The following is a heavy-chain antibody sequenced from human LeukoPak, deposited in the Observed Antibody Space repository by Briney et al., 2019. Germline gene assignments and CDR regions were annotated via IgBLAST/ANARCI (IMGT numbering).Heavy chain of an antibody. CDR1: GGTFSSYA. D-gene: IGHD2-2*01. J-gene: IGHJ6*04. Sequence: SVKVSCKASGGTFSSYAISWVRQAPGQGLEWMGGIIPIFGTANYAQKFQGRVTITADKSTSTAYMELSSLRSYDTAVYYCASTIVVVPAAIPYYYGMDVWGKGTTVPVSS. V-gene: IGHV1-69*06. CDR3: ASTIVVVPAAIPYYYGMDV. CDR2: IIPIFGTA.